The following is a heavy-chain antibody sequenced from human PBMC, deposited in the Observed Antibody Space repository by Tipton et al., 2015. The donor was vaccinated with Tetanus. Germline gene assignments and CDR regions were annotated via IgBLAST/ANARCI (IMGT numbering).Heavy chain of an antibody. Sequence: RSLRLSCSASGFTFSRFVMHWVRQAPGAGLEWLAVISTDGKKTYYADSVKGRLTISRENSKNTLYLEINNLRPDDTAIYSCARDGTPPWERVHYCDSWGPESLVTVSS. V-gene: IGHV3-30*03. J-gene: IGHJ4*02. D-gene: IGHD1-7*01. CDR2: ISTDGKKT. CDR3: ARDGTPPWERVHYCDS. CDR1: GFTFSRFV.